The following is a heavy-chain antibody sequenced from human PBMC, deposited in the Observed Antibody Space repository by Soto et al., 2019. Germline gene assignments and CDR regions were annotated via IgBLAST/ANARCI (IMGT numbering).Heavy chain of an antibody. CDR3: ARDGGIWVGELLYRLGGGYGMDV. J-gene: IGHJ6*02. CDR1: GGSISSGGYY. Sequence: QVQLQESGPGLVKPSQTLSLTCTVSGGSISSGGYYWSWIRQHPGKGLEWIGYIYYSGSTDYNPSRKRPVTVSVDTSKNQFSLKLSSVTAADTAVYYCARDGGIWVGELLYRLGGGYGMDVWGQGTTVTVSS. CDR2: IYYSGST. D-gene: IGHD3-10*01. V-gene: IGHV4-31*01.